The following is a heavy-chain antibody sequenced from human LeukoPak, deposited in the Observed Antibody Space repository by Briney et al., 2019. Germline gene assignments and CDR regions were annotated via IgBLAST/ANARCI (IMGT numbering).Heavy chain of an antibody. CDR1: GFTFSSYG. J-gene: IGHJ6*04. CDR2: ISSSSSTI. D-gene: IGHD3-3*01. CDR3: ARRPYDFWSGTPWLDV. V-gene: IGHV3-48*01. Sequence: GGSLRLSCAASGFTFSSYGMTWVRQAPGKGLEWVSYISSSSSTIYYADSVKGRFTISRDNAKNSLYLQMNSLRAEDTAVYYCARRPYDFWSGTPWLDVWGKGTTVTVSS.